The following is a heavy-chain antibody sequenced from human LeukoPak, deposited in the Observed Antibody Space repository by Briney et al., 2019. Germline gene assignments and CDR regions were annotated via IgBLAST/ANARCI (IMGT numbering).Heavy chain of an antibody. D-gene: IGHD1-26*01. CDR2: IIPIFGTA. Sequence: ASVKVSCKASGGTFSSYAISWVRQAPGQGLEWMGGIIPIFGTANYAQKFQGRVTITADESTSTAYMELSSLRSEDTAVYYCARDPVGATFVDYWGQGTLVTVSS. J-gene: IGHJ4*02. CDR3: ARDPVGATFVDY. V-gene: IGHV1-69*13. CDR1: GGTFSSYA.